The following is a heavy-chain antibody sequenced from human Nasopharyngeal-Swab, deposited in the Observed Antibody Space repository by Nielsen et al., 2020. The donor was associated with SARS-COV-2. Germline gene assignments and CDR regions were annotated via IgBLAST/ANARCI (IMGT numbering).Heavy chain of an antibody. D-gene: IGHD6-19*01. CDR2: IKQDGSEK. CDR3: ATTIALEGSGWEPFDY. Sequence: GESLKISCAASGFTFSSYWMSWVRQAPGKGLEWVANIKQDGSEKYYVDSVRGRFTISRDNAKNLLYLQMNSLRAEDTAVYYCATTIALEGSGWEPFDYWGQGTLVTVSS. J-gene: IGHJ4*02. V-gene: IGHV3-7*01. CDR1: GFTFSSYW.